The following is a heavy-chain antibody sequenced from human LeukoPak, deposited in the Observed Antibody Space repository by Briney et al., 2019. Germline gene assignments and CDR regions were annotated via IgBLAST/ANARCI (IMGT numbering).Heavy chain of an antibody. Sequence: ASVKVSCKASGYTFTSYDINWVRQATGQGLEWMGWMNPNSGNTGYAQKFQGRVTMTRNTSISTAYMELSSLRSEDTAVYYCARALTQYYDSSVAAGYWGQGTLVTVSS. CDR2: MNPNSGNT. CDR1: GYTFTSYD. D-gene: IGHD3-22*01. CDR3: ARALTQYYDSSVAAGY. V-gene: IGHV1-8*01. J-gene: IGHJ4*02.